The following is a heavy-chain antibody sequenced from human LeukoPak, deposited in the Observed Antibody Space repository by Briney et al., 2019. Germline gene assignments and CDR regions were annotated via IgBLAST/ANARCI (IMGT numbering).Heavy chain of an antibody. CDR3: ARDSNGDYIGTFDI. V-gene: IGHV1-2*02. CDR2: INPNSGGT. J-gene: IGHJ3*02. CDR1: GYTFTGYY. Sequence: ASVKVSCKASGYTFTGYYMHWVRQAPGQGLEWMGWINPNSGGTNYAQKFQGRVTMTRDTSISTAYMELSRLRSDDTAVYYCARDSNGDYIGTFDIWGQGTMVTVSS. D-gene: IGHD4-17*01.